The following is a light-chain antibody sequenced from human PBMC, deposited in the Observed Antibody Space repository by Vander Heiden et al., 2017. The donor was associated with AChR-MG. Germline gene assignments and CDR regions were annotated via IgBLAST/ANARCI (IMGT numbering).Light chain of an antibody. V-gene: IGLV3-1*01. CDR2: QDT. CDR1: NLGNKY. J-gene: IGLJ2*01. CDR3: QAWDSNIHVV. Sequence: SFELTHPPSVSVSPGQTARITCSGDNLGNKYACWYQQKPGQSPVLVIYQDTKRPSGIPERFSGSNSGNTATLTISGTQAMDEADYYCQAWDSNIHVVFGGGTKLTVL.